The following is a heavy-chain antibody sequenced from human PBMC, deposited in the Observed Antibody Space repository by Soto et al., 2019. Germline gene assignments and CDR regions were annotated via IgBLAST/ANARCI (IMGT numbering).Heavy chain of an antibody. D-gene: IGHD4-17*01. CDR1: GFTFSSYG. CDR2: IWYDGSNK. J-gene: IGHJ4*02. V-gene: IGHV3-33*01. CDR3: ARGDMTTATTGGY. Sequence: QVQLVESGGGVVQPGRSLRLSCAASGFTFSSYGMHWVRQAPGKGLEWVAVIWYDGSNKYYADSMKGRFTISRDNSKNTLYLQMNSLRAEDTAVYYCARGDMTTATTGGYWGQGTLVTVSS.